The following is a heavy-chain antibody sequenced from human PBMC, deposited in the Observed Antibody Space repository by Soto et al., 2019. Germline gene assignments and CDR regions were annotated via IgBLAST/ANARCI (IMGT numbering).Heavy chain of an antibody. CDR2: IYTGDST. Sequence: EVQLVESGGGLVQPGGSLRLSCAAFGFTVNSNRMSWVRQAPGKGLEWVSVIYTGDSTYYVDSVKDRFTISRDSSKNTLYLQMNSLRVEDTAVYYCAKSKELGVSAPDHWGQGTLVTVSS. CDR1: GFTVNSNR. D-gene: IGHD1-26*01. J-gene: IGHJ4*02. V-gene: IGHV3-66*01. CDR3: AKSKELGVSAPDH.